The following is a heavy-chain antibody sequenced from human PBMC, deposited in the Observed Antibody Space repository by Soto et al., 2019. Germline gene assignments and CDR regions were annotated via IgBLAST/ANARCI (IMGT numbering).Heavy chain of an antibody. CDR2: IYHSGST. V-gene: IGHV4-4*02. D-gene: IGHD4-4*01. CDR3: AGSYSTALFDY. Sequence: QVQLQESGPGLVKPSGTLSLTCAVSGGSISSSNWWSWFRQPPGKGLEWIRGIYHSGSTNYNPSLKSRVTISVDKSKIQFSLKLSSVTAADTAVDYCAGSYSTALFDYWGQGTLVTVSS. J-gene: IGHJ4*02. CDR1: GGSISSSNW.